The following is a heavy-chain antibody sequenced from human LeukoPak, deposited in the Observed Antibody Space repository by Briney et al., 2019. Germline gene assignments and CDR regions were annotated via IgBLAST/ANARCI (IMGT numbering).Heavy chain of an antibody. CDR3: ASQDYDYVWGSYSGGY. J-gene: IGHJ4*02. CDR1: GGTFSSYA. D-gene: IGHD3-16*01. V-gene: IGHV1-69*13. CDR2: IIPIFGTA. Sequence: WASVKVSCKASGGTFSSYAISWVRQAPGQGLEWMGGIIPIFGTANYAQKFQGRVTITADESTSTAYMELSSLRSEDTAVYYCASQDYDYVWGSYSGGYWGQGTLVTVSS.